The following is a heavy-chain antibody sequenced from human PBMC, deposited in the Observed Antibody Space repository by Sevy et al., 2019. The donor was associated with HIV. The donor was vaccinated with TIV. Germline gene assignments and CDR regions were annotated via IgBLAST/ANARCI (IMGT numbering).Heavy chain of an antibody. J-gene: IGHJ5*02. CDR2: ISSDGDNT. CDR3: VREVAPYRNIRYCSGNNCFYNWFDP. CDR1: GFTFNDYA. V-gene: IGHV3-30-3*01. Sequence: GGSLRLSCAASGFTFNDYALHWVRQAPGKGLEWVAIISSDGDNTYYADTVKGRFTISRDNSKNTVYLQMNSLRAGDTAFYYCVREVAPYRNIRYCSGNNCFYNWFDPWGQGTLVTVSS. D-gene: IGHD2-15*01.